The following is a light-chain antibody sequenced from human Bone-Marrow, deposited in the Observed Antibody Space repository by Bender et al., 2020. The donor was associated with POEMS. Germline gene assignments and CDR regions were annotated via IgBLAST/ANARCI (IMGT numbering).Light chain of an antibody. CDR2: QDK. J-gene: IGLJ2*01. CDR3: QGWDNGPVV. CDR1: KLGDKY. Sequence: YELTQPPSVSVSPGQTATITCSGDKLGDKYVSWYHEKTGQSPVSVLYQDKRRPSGRSERLSGDNSGNPATLTIRGTHEIDEAGDYCQGWDNGPVVFGGGTKLAVL. V-gene: IGLV3-1*01.